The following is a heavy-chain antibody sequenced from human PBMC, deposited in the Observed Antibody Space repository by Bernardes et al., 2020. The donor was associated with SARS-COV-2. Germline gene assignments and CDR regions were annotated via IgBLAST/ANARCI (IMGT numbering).Heavy chain of an antibody. CDR2: ISSTGTYI. V-gene: IGHV3-21*01. J-gene: IGHJ4*02. CDR3: ARGRGRRWFGN. CDR1: GFTFSSYS. D-gene: IGHD3-10*01. Sequence: GGSLRLSCAASGFTFSSYSINWVRQAPGKGLEWVSSISSTGTYIYYADSVKGRFTISRDNAKNSLYLQMNSLRAEDTAVYYCARGRGRRWFGNWGQGTLVTVSS.